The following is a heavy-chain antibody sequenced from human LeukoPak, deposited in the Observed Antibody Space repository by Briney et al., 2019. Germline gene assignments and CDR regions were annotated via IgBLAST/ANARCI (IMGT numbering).Heavy chain of an antibody. CDR1: GGSISSYY. CDR3: ARLSSFYSGSYWVDY. CDR2: IYYSGST. V-gene: IGHV4-59*08. Sequence: PSETLSHTCTVSGGSISSYYWSWIRQPPGKGLEWIGYIYYSGSTNYNPSLKSRVTISVDTSKNQFSLKLSSVTAADTAVYYCARLSSFYSGSYWVDYWGQGTLVTVSS. J-gene: IGHJ4*02. D-gene: IGHD1-26*01.